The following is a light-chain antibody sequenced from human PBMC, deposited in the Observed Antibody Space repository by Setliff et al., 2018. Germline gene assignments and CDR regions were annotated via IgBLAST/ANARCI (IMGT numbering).Light chain of an antibody. CDR2: EIS. CDR3: SSYAGTNNPDV. J-gene: IGLJ1*01. CDR1: SRDVGSSTF. Sequence: QSALTQPPSASGSPGQSLIISCTGTSRDVGSSTFVSWYQQHPGKAPKLLIYEISKRPSGVPDRFSGSKSGNTASLTVSGLQAEDEADYHCSSYAGTNNPDVFGSGTKVTVL. V-gene: IGLV2-8*01.